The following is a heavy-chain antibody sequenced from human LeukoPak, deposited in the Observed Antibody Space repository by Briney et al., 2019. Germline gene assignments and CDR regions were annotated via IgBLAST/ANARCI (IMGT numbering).Heavy chain of an antibody. Sequence: ASETLSLTCTVSGXSISPYYWSWVRQPPGKGLEWIGYIYYTGSTYYNPSLKSRVTISVDTSKNQFSLKLSSVTAADTAVYYCARAYYYGSGTFDIWGRGTLVTVSS. V-gene: IGHV4-59*01. D-gene: IGHD3-10*01. CDR1: GXSISPYY. J-gene: IGHJ3*02. CDR3: ARAYYYGSGTFDI. CDR2: IYYTGST.